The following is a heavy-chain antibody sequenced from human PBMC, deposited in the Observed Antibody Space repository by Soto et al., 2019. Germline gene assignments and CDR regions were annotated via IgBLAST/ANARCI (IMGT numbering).Heavy chain of an antibody. CDR2: IYYSGST. J-gene: IGHJ6*02. D-gene: IGHD6-6*01. V-gene: IGHV4-39*01. Sequence: TSETLSLTCTVSGGSISSSSYYWGWIRQPPGKGLEWIGSIYYSGSTYYNPSLKSRVTISVDTSKNQFSLKLSSVTAADTAVYYCARQWGSSSAGFYYYYYGMDVWGQGTTVTVSS. CDR1: GGSISSSSYY. CDR3: ARQWGSSSAGFYYYYYGMDV.